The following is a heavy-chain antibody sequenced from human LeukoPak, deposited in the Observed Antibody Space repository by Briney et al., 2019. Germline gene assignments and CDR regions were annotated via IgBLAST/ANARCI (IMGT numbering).Heavy chain of an antibody. Sequence: TSETLSLTCAVYGGSFSGYYWSWIRQPPGKGLEWIGEINHSGSTNYNPSLKSRVTISVDTSKNQFSLTLSSVTAADTAVYYCAREGVVSSSWYGRVDYWGQGTLVTVSS. CDR2: INHSGST. CDR1: GGSFSGYY. J-gene: IGHJ4*02. D-gene: IGHD6-13*01. V-gene: IGHV4-34*01. CDR3: AREGVVSSSWYGRVDY.